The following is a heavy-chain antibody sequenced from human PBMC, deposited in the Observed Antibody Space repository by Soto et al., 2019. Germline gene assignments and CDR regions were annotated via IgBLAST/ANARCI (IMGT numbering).Heavy chain of an antibody. V-gene: IGHV1-24*01. CDR3: ATTSYYDSSGYYFGFDP. J-gene: IGHJ5*02. Sequence: AASVKVSCKVSGYTLTELSMHWVRQAPGKGLEWMGGFDPEDGETIYAQKFQGRVTMTEDTSTDTAYMELSSLRSEDTAVYYCATTSYYDSSGYYFGFDPWGQGTLVTVSS. CDR2: FDPEDGET. CDR1: GYTLTELS. D-gene: IGHD3-22*01.